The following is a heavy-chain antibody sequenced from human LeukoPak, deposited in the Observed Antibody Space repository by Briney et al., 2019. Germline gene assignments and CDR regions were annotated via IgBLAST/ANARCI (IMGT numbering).Heavy chain of an antibody. V-gene: IGHV1-69*13. J-gene: IGHJ4*02. Sequence: ASVKVSCKASGGTFSSYAISWVRQAPGQGLEWMGGIIPIFGTANYAQKFQGRVTITAGESTSTAYMELSSLRSEDTAVYYCARGGESITIFGVASGQYYFDYWGQGTLVTVSS. CDR3: ARGGESITIFGVASGQYYFDY. CDR1: GGTFSSYA. D-gene: IGHD3-3*01. CDR2: IIPIFGTA.